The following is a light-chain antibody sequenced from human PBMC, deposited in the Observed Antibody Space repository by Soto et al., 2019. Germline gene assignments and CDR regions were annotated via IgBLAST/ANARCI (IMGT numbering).Light chain of an antibody. J-gene: IGKJ1*01. CDR1: QSVASSY. CDR2: SAS. CDR3: HHCGSVPET. Sequence: EVVLTQSPGTLSLSPGERVTLSCRASQSVASSYLAWYQQKPGRAPRLLFYSASSRATGIPDRFSGSGSVTDFTLTISRLEPEDFAVYYCHHCGSVPETFGQGTNVE. V-gene: IGKV3-20*01.